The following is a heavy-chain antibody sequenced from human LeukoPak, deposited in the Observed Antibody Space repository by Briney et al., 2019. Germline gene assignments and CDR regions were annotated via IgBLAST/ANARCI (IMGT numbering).Heavy chain of an antibody. CDR1: GGSISSGGYS. V-gene: IGHV4-30-2*01. D-gene: IGHD3-9*01. CDR2: MYHSGTT. Sequence: SETLSLTCAVSGGSISSGGYSWSWIRQPPGKGLEWIGYMYHSGTTHYNPSLKSRATISVDRSKNQFSLKLNSVTAADTAVYYCARPLTGYSYFDYWGQGTLVTVSS. CDR3: ARPLTGYSYFDY. J-gene: IGHJ4*02.